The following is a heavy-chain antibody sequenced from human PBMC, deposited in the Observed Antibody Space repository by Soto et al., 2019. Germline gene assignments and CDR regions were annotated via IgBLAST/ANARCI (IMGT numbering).Heavy chain of an antibody. CDR1: GGSFSGYY. J-gene: IGHJ6*02. CDR3: ARGPHVDTVMRRAYYYHGMDV. D-gene: IGHD5-18*01. V-gene: IGHV4-34*01. CDR2: INHSGST. Sequence: SETLSLTCAVYGGSFSGYYWSWIRQPPGKGLEWIGEINHSGSTNYNPSLKSRITISIDTSKNQFSLKLSSVTAADTAVYYCARGPHVDTVMRRAYYYHGMDVWGQGTTVTVS.